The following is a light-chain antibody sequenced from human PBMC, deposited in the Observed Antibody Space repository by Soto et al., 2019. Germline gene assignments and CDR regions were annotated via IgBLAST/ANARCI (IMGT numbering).Light chain of an antibody. V-gene: IGKV1-33*01. CDR1: QDISKY. CDR2: DVF. J-gene: IGKJ4*01. CDR3: QQYDQLPIT. Sequence: DIPMTQSASSLPASVGDTVTISCQASQDISKYLNWFQQKPGKAPKLLIYDVFNVETGVPSRFSGRGSATDFTLIISNLQPEDFATYYCQQYDQLPITFGGGTKVDI.